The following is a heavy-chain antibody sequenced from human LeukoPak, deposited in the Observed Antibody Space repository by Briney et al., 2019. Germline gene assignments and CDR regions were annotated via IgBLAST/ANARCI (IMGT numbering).Heavy chain of an antibody. J-gene: IGHJ2*01. CDR3: AKARQWELRYFDL. V-gene: IGHV3-23*01. CDR1: GFTFSSYA. Sequence: GGSLRLSCIASGFTFSSYALSWVRQTPEKGLAWVSSIAVGRGATYYADSVKGRFTISTDNSKDTLYLQMNSLRADDTAIYYCAKARQWELRYFDLWGRGTLVTVSS. CDR2: IAVGRGAT. D-gene: IGHD1-26*01.